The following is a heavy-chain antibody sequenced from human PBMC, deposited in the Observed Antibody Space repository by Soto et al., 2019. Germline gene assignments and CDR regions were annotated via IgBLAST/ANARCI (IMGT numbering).Heavy chain of an antibody. D-gene: IGHD3-16*02. V-gene: IGHV1-18*01. CDR3: ARDRAVYDYVWGSYRYDY. Sequence: QVQLVQSGAEVKKPGASVKVSCKASGYTFTSYGISWVRQAPGQGLEWMGWISAYNGNTNYARTLQGRVTMTTDTATSTAYMELRSLRSDDTAVYYCARDRAVYDYVWGSYRYDYWGQGTLVTVSS. J-gene: IGHJ4*02. CDR2: ISAYNGNT. CDR1: GYTFTSYG.